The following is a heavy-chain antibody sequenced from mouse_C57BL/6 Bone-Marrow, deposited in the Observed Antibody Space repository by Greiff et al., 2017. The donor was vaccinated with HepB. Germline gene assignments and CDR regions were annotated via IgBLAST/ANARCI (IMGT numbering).Heavy chain of an antibody. CDR1: GFTFSDYY. Sequence: EVHLVESGGGLVQPGGSLKLSCAASGFTFSDYYMYWVRQTPEKRLEWVAYISNGGGSTYYPATVKGRFTISRDNAKNTLYLQMSRLKSEDTAMYYCGRQEKESVSGSSHERGARDYWGQGTSVTVSS. J-gene: IGHJ4*01. V-gene: IGHV5-12*01. D-gene: IGHD1-1*01. CDR2: ISNGGGST. CDR3: GRQEKESVSGSSHERGARDY.